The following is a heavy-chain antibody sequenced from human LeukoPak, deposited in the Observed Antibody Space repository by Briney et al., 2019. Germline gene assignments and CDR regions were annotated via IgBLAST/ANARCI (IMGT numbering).Heavy chain of an antibody. Sequence: GGSLRLSCAASGFTFSSYAMHWVRQAPGKGLESVSRINTDGTVTTYADSVKGRFTVSRDNADNTMFPQMNSARDEDTAVYYCATKQWLAPPPDSWGQGTPVTVSS. CDR3: ATKQWLAPPPDS. J-gene: IGHJ4*02. V-gene: IGHV3-74*01. CDR1: GFTFSSYA. D-gene: IGHD6-19*01. CDR2: INTDGTVT.